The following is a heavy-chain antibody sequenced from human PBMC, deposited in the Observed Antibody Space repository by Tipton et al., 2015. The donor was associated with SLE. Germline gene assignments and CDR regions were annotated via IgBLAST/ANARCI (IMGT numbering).Heavy chain of an antibody. V-gene: IGHV4-39*07. Sequence: TLSLTCTVSGGSISSSSYYWGWIRPPPGKGLEWIGSIYYSGSTYYNPSLKSRVTISVDTSKNQFSLKLSSVTAADTAVYYCARGGGKRPYWGQGTLVTVSS. J-gene: IGHJ4*02. CDR2: IYYSGST. CDR3: ARGGGKRPY. CDR1: GGSISSSSYY. D-gene: IGHD4-23*01.